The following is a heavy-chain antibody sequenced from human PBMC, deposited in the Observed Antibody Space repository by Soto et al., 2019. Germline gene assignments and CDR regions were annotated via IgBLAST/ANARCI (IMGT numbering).Heavy chain of an antibody. Sequence: SETLSLTCTFSGGSISSGGYYWSWIRQHPGKGLEWIGYIYYSGSTYYNPSLKSRVTISVDTSKNQFSLKLTSVTAADTAVYYCARDAASEVAFDYWGQGTLVTVS. V-gene: IGHV4-31*03. CDR2: IYYSGST. CDR1: GGSISSGGYY. J-gene: IGHJ4*02. CDR3: ARDAASEVAFDY. D-gene: IGHD6-25*01.